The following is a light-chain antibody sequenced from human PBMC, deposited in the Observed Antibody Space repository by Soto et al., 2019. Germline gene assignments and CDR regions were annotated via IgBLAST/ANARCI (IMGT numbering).Light chain of an antibody. CDR1: QSISYR. V-gene: IGKV1-39*01. CDR3: QQSYSSPPT. J-gene: IGKJ1*01. Sequence: DCQMTQSPSTLSASVGDRVTITCRASQSISYRLAWYQQKPGKAPKLLIFAASSLQSGVPSRFSGSRSGPDFTLTISSLQPEDFATYYCQQSYSSPPTFGQGTKVDIK. CDR2: AAS.